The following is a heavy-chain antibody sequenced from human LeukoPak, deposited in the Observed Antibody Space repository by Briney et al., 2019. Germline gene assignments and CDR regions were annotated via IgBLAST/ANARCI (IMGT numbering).Heavy chain of an antibody. D-gene: IGHD1-20*01. CDR2: MNSDGSST. CDR3: AGDFGISEVY. V-gene: IGHV3-74*01. J-gene: IGHJ4*02. Sequence: PGGSLRLSCAASGFTFSRYWMHWVRQAPGKGPVWVPRMNSDGSSTSYADSVKGRFTISRDNAKNTLYLQMNSLRAEDTAVYYCAGDFGISEVYWGQGTLVTVSS. CDR1: GFTFSRYW.